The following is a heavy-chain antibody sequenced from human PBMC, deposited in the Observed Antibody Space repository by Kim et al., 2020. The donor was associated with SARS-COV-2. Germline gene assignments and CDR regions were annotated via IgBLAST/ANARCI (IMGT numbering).Heavy chain of an antibody. J-gene: IGHJ4*02. CDR2: IWYDGSNK. D-gene: IGHD5-12*01. Sequence: GGSLRPSCAASGFTFSSYGMHWVRQAPGKGLEWVAVIWYDGSNKYYADSVKGRFTISRDNSTNTLYLQMNSLRAEDTDVYYCARAEGYSGYDQPWDYWGQGTLVTVSS. CDR3: ARAEGYSGYDQPWDY. V-gene: IGHV3-33*01. CDR1: GFTFSSYG.